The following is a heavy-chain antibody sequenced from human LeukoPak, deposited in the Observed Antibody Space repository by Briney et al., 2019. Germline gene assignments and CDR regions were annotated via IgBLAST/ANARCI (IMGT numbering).Heavy chain of an antibody. CDR2: ISWNSGSI. CDR1: GFTFDDYA. V-gene: IGHV3-9*01. J-gene: IGHJ4*02. CDR3: ARDYGPLDY. Sequence: PGRSLRLSCAASGFTFDDYAMHWVRQAPGKGLEWVSGISWNSGSIGYADSVKGRFTISRDNSKNTLYLQMNSLRAEDTAVYYCARDYGPLDYWGQGTLVTVSS. D-gene: IGHD4-17*01.